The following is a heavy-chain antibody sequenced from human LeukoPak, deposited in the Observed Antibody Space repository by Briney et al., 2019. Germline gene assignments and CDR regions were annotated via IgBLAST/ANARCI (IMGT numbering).Heavy chain of an antibody. CDR1: GFGFSNYW. D-gene: IGHD3-10*01. CDR2: IKEDGSVI. Sequence: GGSRRLSCLGSGFGFSNYWMTWLRQAPGEGLEWVANIKEDGSVIYYADSVKGRFTISRDNAKNSVYPQMNSLRVEDTALYYCATGRWFGEFAGSAFEDWGQGTLVTVSS. CDR3: ATGRWFGEFAGSAFED. J-gene: IGHJ4*02. V-gene: IGHV3-7*01.